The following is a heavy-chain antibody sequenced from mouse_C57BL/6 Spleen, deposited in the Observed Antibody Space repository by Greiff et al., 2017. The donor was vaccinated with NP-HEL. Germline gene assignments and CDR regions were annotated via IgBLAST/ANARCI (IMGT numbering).Heavy chain of an antibody. CDR2: INPNNGGT. CDR3: ARSRQGTTVVAPFDY. Sequence: VQLQHSGPELVKPGASVKMSCKASGYTFTDYNMHWVKQSHGKSLEWIGYINPNNGGTSYNQKFKGKATLTVNKSSSTAYMELRSLTSEDSAVYYCARSRQGTTVVAPFDYWGQGTTLTVSS. V-gene: IGHV1-22*01. CDR1: GYTFTDYN. J-gene: IGHJ2*01. D-gene: IGHD1-1*01.